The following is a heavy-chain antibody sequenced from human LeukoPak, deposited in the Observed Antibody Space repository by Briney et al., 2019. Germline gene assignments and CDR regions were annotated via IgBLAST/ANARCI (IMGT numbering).Heavy chain of an antibody. CDR3: ARGQGVGAKLRALLHSGGPNDY. CDR2: INPNSGGT. CDR1: GYTFTGYY. V-gene: IGHV1-2*02. J-gene: IGHJ4*02. D-gene: IGHD1-26*01. Sequence: GASVKVSCKASGYTFTGYYMHWVRQAPGQGLEWMGWINPNSGGTNYAQKFQGRVTMTRDTSISTAYMELSRLRSDDTAVYYCARGQGVGAKLRALLHSGGPNDYWGQGTLVTVSS.